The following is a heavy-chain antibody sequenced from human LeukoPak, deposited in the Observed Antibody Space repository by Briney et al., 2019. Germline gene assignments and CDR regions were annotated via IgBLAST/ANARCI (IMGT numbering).Heavy chain of an antibody. CDR3: ARDPPLDSGYSQNYFYYH. CDR1: GFTIDGNT. J-gene: IGHJ6*01. CDR2: ISYDGGNR. D-gene: IGHD2-2*03. V-gene: IGHV3-30-3*01. Sequence: GGSLRLSCAVSGFTIDGNTYDWVRQAPGKGLEWVAVISYDGGNRNYADSVKGRFTISRDNSENTLYLEMNSLGSEDTAVYYGARDPPLDSGYSQNYFYYH.